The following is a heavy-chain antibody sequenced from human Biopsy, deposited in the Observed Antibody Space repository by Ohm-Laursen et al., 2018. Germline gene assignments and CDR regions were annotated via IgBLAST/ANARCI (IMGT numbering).Heavy chain of an antibody. CDR3: ARVEAGTYDALDI. Sequence: SDTLSLTCSVSGGSMTGYEWSWIRLAPGKGLEWIGYIYYSGGTKYNPSLASRVTLSVDMSKSQFSLKLYSVTAADTAVYYCARVEAGTYDALDIWGQGTLVAVSA. CDR2: IYYSGGT. J-gene: IGHJ3*02. D-gene: IGHD1-26*01. CDR1: GGSMTGYE. V-gene: IGHV4-59*07.